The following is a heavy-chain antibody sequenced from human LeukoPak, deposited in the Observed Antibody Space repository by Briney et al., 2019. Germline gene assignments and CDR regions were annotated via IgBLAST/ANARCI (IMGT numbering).Heavy chain of an antibody. J-gene: IGHJ4*02. CDR2: ISYDGSSK. CDR1: GFTFSSYA. CDR3: ARGSQYYGSGSYTFFDY. D-gene: IGHD3-10*01. V-gene: IGHV3-30*04. Sequence: PGRSLRLSCAASGFTFSSYAMHWVRQAPGKGLEWVAVISYDGSSKYYPDSVKGRFTISRDNSKNTLYLQMNSLRAEDTAVYYCARGSQYYGSGSYTFFDYWGQGTLVTVSS.